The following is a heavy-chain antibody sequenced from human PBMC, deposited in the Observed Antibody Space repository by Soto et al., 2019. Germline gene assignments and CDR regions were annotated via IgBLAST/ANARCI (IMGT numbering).Heavy chain of an antibody. CDR2: VSSGSTYT. Sequence: GGSLRLSCVASGFSFRDYYMIWIRQAPGKGLEWVSYVSSGSTYTIYEESVQGRFTISRDDAKNSLFLQMNSLRVEDTAVYYFAKSQSYYDPSAGFDMWGQGTMVTVSS. CDR1: GFSFRDYY. J-gene: IGHJ3*02. D-gene: IGHD3-22*01. CDR3: AKSQSYYDPSAGFDM. V-gene: IGHV3-11*03.